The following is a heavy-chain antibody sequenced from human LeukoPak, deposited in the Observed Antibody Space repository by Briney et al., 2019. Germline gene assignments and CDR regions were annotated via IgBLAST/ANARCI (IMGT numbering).Heavy chain of an antibody. CDR2: INHMGRT. CDR3: TRGRSVEQQLDALDLDY. CDR1: GGSLCGDY. J-gene: IGHJ4*02. V-gene: IGHV4-34*01. D-gene: IGHD6-13*01. Sequence: PSETLSLTCALYGGSLCGDYGSWLRDPPGGGVGWIGEINHMGRTNYNPSLKSRVTISVDTSKHQFSLELTSVTATETAVYYCTRGRSVEQQLDALDLDYWGQGTLVPVS.